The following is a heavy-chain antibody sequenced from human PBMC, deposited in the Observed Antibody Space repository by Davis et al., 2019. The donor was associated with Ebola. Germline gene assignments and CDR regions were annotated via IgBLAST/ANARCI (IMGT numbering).Heavy chain of an antibody. CDR2: ISSSSSYI. Sequence: PGGSLRLSCAASGFTFSSYSMNWVRQAPGKGLEWVSSISSSSSYIYYADSVKGRFTISRDNAKNSLYLQMNSLRAEDTAVYYCARAFYGDYGECFDYWGQGTLVTVSS. CDR3: ARAFYGDYGECFDY. D-gene: IGHD4-17*01. V-gene: IGHV3-21*01. CDR1: GFTFSSYS. J-gene: IGHJ4*02.